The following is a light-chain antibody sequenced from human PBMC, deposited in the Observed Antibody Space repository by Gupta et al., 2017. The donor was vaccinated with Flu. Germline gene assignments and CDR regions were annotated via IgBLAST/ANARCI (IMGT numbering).Light chain of an antibody. J-gene: IGKJ4*01. Sequence: DIQLTQSPSFLSASVGDRVTVTCRPSQAKNTNLAWYQHKPGKAPKLLIYYASTLQSGVPSRFSGSGSGAEFTLTISSLQPEDFATYYCLQIHTYPPTFGGGTKVEIK. V-gene: IGKV1-9*01. CDR1: QAKNTN. CDR3: LQIHTYPPT. CDR2: YAS.